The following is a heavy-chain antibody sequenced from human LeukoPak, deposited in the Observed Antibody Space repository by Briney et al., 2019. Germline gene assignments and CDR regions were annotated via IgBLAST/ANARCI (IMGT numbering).Heavy chain of an antibody. CDR1: GFTFSSIW. Sequence: PGGSLRLSCATSGFTFSSIWMSWVRQAPGKGLEWVANIKHVGSETNYVDSVKGRFTISRDNAKNSLHLQMNSLRVEDTAVYYCAKNGGPHGMDVWGQGTTVTVSS. J-gene: IGHJ6*02. CDR3: AKNGGPHGMDV. D-gene: IGHD3-16*01. V-gene: IGHV3-7*02. CDR2: IKHVGSET.